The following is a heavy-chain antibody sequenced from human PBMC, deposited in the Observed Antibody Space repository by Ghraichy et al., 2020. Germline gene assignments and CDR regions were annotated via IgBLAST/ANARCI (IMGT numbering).Heavy chain of an antibody. V-gene: IGHV3-43D*03. Sequence: GGSLGLSCAASGFIFENFAMHWVRQVPGRGLEWVSLISWEGGHTQYADSVRGRFTVSRDNTKDSLYLQMTSLRPEDTALYHCVKDSGLSFYYMDGWGKGTTVTVS. CDR1: GFIFENFA. CDR2: ISWEGGHT. CDR3: VKDSGLSFYYMDG. D-gene: IGHD4/OR15-4a*01. J-gene: IGHJ6*03.